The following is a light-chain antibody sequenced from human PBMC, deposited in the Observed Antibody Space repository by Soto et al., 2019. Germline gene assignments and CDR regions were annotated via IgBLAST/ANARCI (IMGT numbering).Light chain of an antibody. CDR3: QQYGSSGT. CDR2: DTY. CDR1: QSVGTY. V-gene: IGKV3-11*01. J-gene: IGKJ3*01. Sequence: EIVLTQSPATLSLSPGERATLSCRASQSVGTYLAWYQQKPGQAPRLLIYDTYKRATGIPARFSGGGSGTDFTLTISRLEPEDFAVYYCQQYGSSGTFGPGTKVDIK.